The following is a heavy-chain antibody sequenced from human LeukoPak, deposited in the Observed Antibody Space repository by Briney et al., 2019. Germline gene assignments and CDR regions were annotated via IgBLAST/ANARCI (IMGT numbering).Heavy chain of an antibody. Sequence: ASVKVSCKASGYIFNNYGIAWVRQAPGQGLEWMGWISAYNGNTNYAQKLQGRVTMTTDTSTSTAYMELRSLRSDDTAVYYCARGIAGAGLFDPWGQGTLVTVSS. CDR1: GYIFNNYG. D-gene: IGHD6-13*01. J-gene: IGHJ5*02. V-gene: IGHV1-18*01. CDR2: ISAYNGNT. CDR3: ARGIAGAGLFDP.